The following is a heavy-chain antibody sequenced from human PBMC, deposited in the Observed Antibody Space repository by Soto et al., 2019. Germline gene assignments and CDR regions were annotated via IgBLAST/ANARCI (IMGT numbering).Heavy chain of an antibody. CDR3: ARHGSGYDYYYMDV. D-gene: IGHD6-19*01. Sequence: GGSLRLSCAASGFTLSSYSMNWVRQAPGKGLEWVSSISSSSSYIYYADSVKGRFTISRDNAKNSLYLQMNSLRAEDTAVYYCARHGSGYDYYYMDVWGKGTTVTVSS. J-gene: IGHJ6*03. CDR1: GFTLSSYS. CDR2: ISSSSSYI. V-gene: IGHV3-21*01.